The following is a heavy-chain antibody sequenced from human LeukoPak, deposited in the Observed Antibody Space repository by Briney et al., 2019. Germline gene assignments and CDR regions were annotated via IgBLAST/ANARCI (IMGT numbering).Heavy chain of an antibody. CDR2: INPSGGST. CDR1: GYTFTSYY. V-gene: IGHV1-46*01. CDR3: ASPGEKDYYFDY. Sequence: ASVKVSCKASGYTFTSYYMHWVRQAPGQGLEWMGIINPSGGSTSYAQKFQGRVTMTRDTSTSTVYMELSSLRSEDTAVYYCASPGEKDYYFDYWGQGTLITVSS. D-gene: IGHD3-16*01. J-gene: IGHJ4*02.